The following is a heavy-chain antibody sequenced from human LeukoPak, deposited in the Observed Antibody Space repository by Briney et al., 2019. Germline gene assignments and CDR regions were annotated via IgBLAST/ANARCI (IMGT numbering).Heavy chain of an antibody. CDR1: GFTFDDYA. V-gene: IGHV3-21*01. D-gene: IGHD5-18*01. CDR2: IGSSSSYI. J-gene: IGHJ4*02. Sequence: GGSLRLSCAASGFTFDDYAMNWVRQAPGKGLEWVSSIGSSSSYIYYADSVKGRFTISRDNAKNSLYLQMNSLRAEDTAVYYCARDPVDTAMETDYWGQGTLVTVSS. CDR3: ARDPVDTAMETDY.